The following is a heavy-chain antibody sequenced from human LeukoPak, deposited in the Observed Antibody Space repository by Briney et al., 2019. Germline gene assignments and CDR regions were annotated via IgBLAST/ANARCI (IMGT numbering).Heavy chain of an antibody. CDR1: GGSFSGYY. D-gene: IGHD4-17*01. CDR2: IIHSGST. Sequence: SETLSLTCAVYGGSFSGYYWTWIRQPPGKGLEWIGEIIHSGSTNHNPSLKSRVTISVDTSKNQFSLKLSSVTVADTAVYYCARERPYGDYFDYWGQGTLVTVSS. V-gene: IGHV4-34*12. J-gene: IGHJ4*02. CDR3: ARERPYGDYFDY.